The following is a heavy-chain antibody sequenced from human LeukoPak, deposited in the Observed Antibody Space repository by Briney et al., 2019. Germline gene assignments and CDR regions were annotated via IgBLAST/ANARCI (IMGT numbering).Heavy chain of an antibody. Sequence: SVKVSCKASGGTFSSYAISWVRQAPGQGLEWMGGIIPIFGTANYAQKFQGRVTITADESTSTAYMELSSLRSEDTAVYYCASSWGRLVTTDAFDIWGQGTMVTVSS. CDR3: ASSWGRLVTTDAFDI. J-gene: IGHJ3*02. V-gene: IGHV1-69*13. CDR1: GGTFSSYA. CDR2: IIPIFGTA. D-gene: IGHD3-16*01.